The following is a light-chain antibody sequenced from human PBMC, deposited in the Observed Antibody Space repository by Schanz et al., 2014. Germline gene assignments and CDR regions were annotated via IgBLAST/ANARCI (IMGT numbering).Light chain of an antibody. Sequence: QSALTQPASASGSPGQSVTISCTGTSSDVGGYNYVSWYQQHPGKAPKLMIYDVSNRPSGVSNRFSGSKSGSTASLTISGLQAEDEADYYCSSYTRSSSWVFGGGTKLTVL. V-gene: IGLV2-14*01. CDR1: SSDVGGYNY. J-gene: IGLJ3*02. CDR3: SSYTRSSSWV. CDR2: DVS.